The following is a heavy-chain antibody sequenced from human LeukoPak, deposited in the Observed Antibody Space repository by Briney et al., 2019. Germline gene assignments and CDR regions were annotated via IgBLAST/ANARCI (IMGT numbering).Heavy chain of an antibody. V-gene: IGHV3-23*01. J-gene: IGHJ4*02. CDR1: GFTFSSYA. CDR3: ARDDGVAGQPLNDY. Sequence: GGSLRLSCAASGFTFSSYAMSWVRQAPGKGLEWVSAISGSGGSTYYADSVKGRFTISRDNSKNTLYLQMNSLRAEDTAVYYCARDDGVAGQPLNDYWGQGTLVTVSS. CDR2: ISGSGGST. D-gene: IGHD6-19*01.